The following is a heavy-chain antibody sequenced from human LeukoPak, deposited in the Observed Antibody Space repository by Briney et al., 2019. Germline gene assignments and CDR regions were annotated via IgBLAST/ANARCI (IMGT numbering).Heavy chain of an antibody. D-gene: IGHD3-10*01. Sequence: GGSLRLSCAASGLTFRTHWMNWVRQAPGKGLEWVANIKPDGRETYYADSVKGRFTVTRDNAQSSLHLQMDNLGGEDTAVYYCLAGGGYWGQGTLVTVSS. CDR3: LAGGGY. J-gene: IGHJ4*02. CDR2: IKPDGRET. CDR1: GLTFRTHW. V-gene: IGHV3-7*01.